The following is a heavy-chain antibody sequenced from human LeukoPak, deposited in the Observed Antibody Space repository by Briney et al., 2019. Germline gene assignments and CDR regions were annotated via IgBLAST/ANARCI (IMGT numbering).Heavy chain of an antibody. V-gene: IGHV3-9*01. D-gene: IGHD5-18*01. CDR2: ISWNSGSI. CDR1: GFTFDDYA. CDR3: ARLSPIQLWLSFMDV. Sequence: PGRSLRLSCAASGFTFDDYAMHWVRQAPGKGLEWVSGISWNSGSIGYADSVKGRFTISRDNAKNSLYLQMNSLRAEDTAVYYCARLSPIQLWLSFMDVWGKGTTVTVSS. J-gene: IGHJ6*03.